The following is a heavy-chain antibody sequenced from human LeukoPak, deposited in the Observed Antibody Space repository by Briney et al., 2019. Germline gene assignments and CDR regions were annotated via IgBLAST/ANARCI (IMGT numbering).Heavy chain of an antibody. D-gene: IGHD3-9*01. J-gene: IGHJ4*02. Sequence: PGRSLRLSCAASGFTFSSYGMHWVRQAPGKGLEWVAVISYDGSNKYYADSVKGRFTISRDNSKNTLYLQMNSPRAEDTAVYYCAKDKYDILTGYANWGQGTLVTVSS. CDR3: AKDKYDILTGYAN. CDR1: GFTFSSYG. V-gene: IGHV3-30*18. CDR2: ISYDGSNK.